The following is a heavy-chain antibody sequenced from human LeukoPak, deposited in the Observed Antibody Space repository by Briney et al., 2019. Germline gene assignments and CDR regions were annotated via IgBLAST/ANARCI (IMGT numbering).Heavy chain of an antibody. J-gene: IGHJ3*02. V-gene: IGHV4-34*01. Sequence: PSETLSLTCAVYGGSFSGYYWGWIRQPPGKGLEWIGSMYSSGSTYYNPSLKSRVTISVDTSKNQFSLKLGSVTAADTAVYYCARGPPDCSSTSCYAFDAFDIWGQGTMVTVSS. CDR2: MYSSGST. CDR1: GGSFSGYY. CDR3: ARGPPDCSSTSCYAFDAFDI. D-gene: IGHD2-2*01.